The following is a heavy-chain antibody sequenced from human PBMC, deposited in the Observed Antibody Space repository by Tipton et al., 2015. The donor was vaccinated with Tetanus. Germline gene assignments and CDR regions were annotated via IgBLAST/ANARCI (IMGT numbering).Heavy chain of an antibody. D-gene: IGHD1-26*01. CDR1: GGSITSSIDY. Sequence: TLSLTCTVSGGSITSSIDYWGWVRQPPGKGLEWIGSVYYSGSTSYNPSLKSRVTMSVDTSKNQFSLKLSSVTAADTAVYYCARHGGELMLYYFDYWGQGTLVTVSS. CDR2: VYYSGST. V-gene: IGHV4-39*01. CDR3: ARHGGELMLYYFDY. J-gene: IGHJ4*02.